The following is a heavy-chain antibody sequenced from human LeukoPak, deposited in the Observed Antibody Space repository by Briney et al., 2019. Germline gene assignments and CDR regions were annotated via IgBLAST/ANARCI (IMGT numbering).Heavy chain of an antibody. CDR2: ISYDGSRT. V-gene: IGHV3-74*01. CDR1: GFTFRNYH. Sequence: GGSLRLSCAASGFTFRNYHMHWIRQAPGKGLEWISRISYDGSRTTYADSVKGRFTISRDDAKNSLYLQMNSLRAEDTAVYYCARVGRVVGASAHDYWGQGTLVTVSS. J-gene: IGHJ4*02. CDR3: ARVGRVVGASAHDY. D-gene: IGHD1-26*01.